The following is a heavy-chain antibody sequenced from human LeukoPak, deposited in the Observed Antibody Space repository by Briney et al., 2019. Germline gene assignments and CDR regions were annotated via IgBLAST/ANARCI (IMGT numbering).Heavy chain of an antibody. Sequence: SVKVSCKASGGSFSNYAITWVRQAPGQGLEWMGRIIPILGIANYAQKFQGRVTITADKSTSTAYMELSSLRSEDTAVYYCALAYCGGDCLDAFDIWGQGTMVTVSS. CDR3: ALAYCGGDCLDAFDI. CDR2: IIPILGIA. V-gene: IGHV1-69*04. J-gene: IGHJ3*02. CDR1: GGSFSNYA. D-gene: IGHD2-21*02.